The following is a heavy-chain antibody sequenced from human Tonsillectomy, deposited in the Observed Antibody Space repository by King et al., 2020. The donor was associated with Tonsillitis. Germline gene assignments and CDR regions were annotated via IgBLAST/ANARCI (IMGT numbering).Heavy chain of an antibody. V-gene: IGHV4-38-2*02. CDR3: ARVPADDITGLSPYHSDY. CDR2: MYHSGST. D-gene: IGHD3-22*01. J-gene: IGHJ4*02. Sequence: QLQESGPGLVKASETLSLTCSVSAYSISSGFYWGWIRQPPGKGLEWIGNMYHSGSTYYNPSLKSRVTISVDTSKNQFSLNLSSVTAADTAVYYCARVPADDITGLSPYHSDYWGQGTLVTVSS. CDR1: AYSISSGFY.